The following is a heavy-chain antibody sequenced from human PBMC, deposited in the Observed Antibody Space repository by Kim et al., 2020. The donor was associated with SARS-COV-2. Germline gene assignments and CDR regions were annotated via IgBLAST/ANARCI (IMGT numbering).Heavy chain of an antibody. Sequence: SETLSLTCTVSGGSISSYYWSWIRQPPGKGLEWIGYIYYSGSTNYNPSLKSRVTISVDTSKNQFSLKLSSVTAADTAVYYCARHSLGSTSFGRSDWFDPWGQGTLVTVSS. D-gene: IGHD2-2*01. CDR1: GGSISSYY. J-gene: IGHJ5*02. V-gene: IGHV4-59*08. CDR3: ARHSLGSTSFGRSDWFDP. CDR2: IYYSGST.